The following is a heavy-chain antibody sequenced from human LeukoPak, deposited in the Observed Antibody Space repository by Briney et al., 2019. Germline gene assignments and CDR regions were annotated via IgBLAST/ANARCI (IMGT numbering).Heavy chain of an antibody. Sequence: SETLSLTCTVSGGSISSYYWSWIRQPPGKGLEWIGYIYYSGGTNYNPSLKSRVTISVDTSKNQFSLKLSSVTAADTAVYYCARDRYSSSWYWFDPWGQGTLVTVSS. CDR3: ARDRYSSSWYWFDP. CDR1: GGSISSYY. J-gene: IGHJ5*02. D-gene: IGHD6-13*01. V-gene: IGHV4-59*01. CDR2: IYYSGGT.